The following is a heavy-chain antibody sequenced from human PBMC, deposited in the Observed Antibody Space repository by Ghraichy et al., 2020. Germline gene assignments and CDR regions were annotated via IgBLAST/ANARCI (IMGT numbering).Heavy chain of an antibody. V-gene: IGHV1-18*01. CDR3: ARDRAHYDTTGHSFAD. D-gene: IGHD3-22*01. CDR2: VSAYNGNT. J-gene: IGHJ4*01. CDR1: GYTFTNYG. Sequence: ASVKVSCKASGYTFTNYGISWVRQAPGQGLEWMGSVSAYNGNTNYGQKFQGRVTVTTDTATTTAYLELRSLTSDDTAVYYCARDRAHYDTTGHSFADWGQGTLVTVSS.